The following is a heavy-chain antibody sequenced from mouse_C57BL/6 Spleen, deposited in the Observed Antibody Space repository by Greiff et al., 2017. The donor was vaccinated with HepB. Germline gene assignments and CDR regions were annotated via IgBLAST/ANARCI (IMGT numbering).Heavy chain of an antibody. Sequence: VQLKESGPELVKPGASVKIPCKASGYTFTDYNMDWVKQSHGKSLEWIGDINPNNGGTIYNQKFKGKATLTVDKSSSTAYMELRSLTSEDTAVYYCARELTGSSFAYWGQGTLVTVSA. V-gene: IGHV1-18*01. CDR1: GYTFTDYN. D-gene: IGHD4-1*01. CDR3: ARELTGSSFAY. J-gene: IGHJ3*01. CDR2: INPNNGGT.